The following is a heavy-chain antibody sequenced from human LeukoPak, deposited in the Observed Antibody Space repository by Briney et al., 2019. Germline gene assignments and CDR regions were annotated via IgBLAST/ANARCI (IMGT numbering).Heavy chain of an antibody. Sequence: GGALRLSCAASGFTFSNYGMHWVRQAPGKGLEWVAVISYDGSDKYYADSVKGRFTISRDNSRNTLYLQMDSLRAEDTALYYCAKDPEKGGSYFDYWGQGILVTVSS. D-gene: IGHD3-16*01. V-gene: IGHV3-30*18. CDR3: AKDPEKGGSYFDY. CDR1: GFTFSNYG. CDR2: ISYDGSDK. J-gene: IGHJ4*02.